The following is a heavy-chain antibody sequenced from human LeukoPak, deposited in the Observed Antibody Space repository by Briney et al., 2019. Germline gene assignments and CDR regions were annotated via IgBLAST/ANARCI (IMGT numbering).Heavy chain of an antibody. J-gene: IGHJ4*02. V-gene: IGHV4-34*01. CDR3: ARGGTDKLLWFGELLSRAIDY. D-gene: IGHD3-10*01. CDR2: INHSGST. CDR1: GGSFSGYY. Sequence: PSETLSLTCAVYGGSFSGYYWSWIRQPPGKGLEWIGEINHSGSTNYNPSLKSRVTISVDTSKNRFSLKLSSVTAADTAVYYCARGGTDKLLWFGELLSRAIDYWGQGTLVTVSS.